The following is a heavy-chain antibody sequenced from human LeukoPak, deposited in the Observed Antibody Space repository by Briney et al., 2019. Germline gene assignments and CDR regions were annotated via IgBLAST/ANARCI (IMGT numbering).Heavy chain of an antibody. Sequence: GGSLRLSCAASGFTFNDYAMHWVRQPPGKGLEWVSGISWNSGSIGYADSVKGRFTISRDNAKKSLYLQMSSLRAEDTALYYCAKVGTRHYDTSGYYSYFDYWGQGTLVTVSS. CDR1: GFTFNDYA. D-gene: IGHD3-22*01. CDR2: ISWNSGSI. CDR3: AKVGTRHYDTSGYYSYFDY. V-gene: IGHV3-9*01. J-gene: IGHJ4*02.